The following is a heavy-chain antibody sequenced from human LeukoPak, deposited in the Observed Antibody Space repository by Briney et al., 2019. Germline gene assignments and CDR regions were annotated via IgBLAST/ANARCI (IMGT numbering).Heavy chain of an antibody. CDR2: ISSGSSTM. J-gene: IGHJ4*02. Sequence: GGSLRLSCAASGFIFSTYAMNWVRQAPGEGLEWVSSISSGSSTMYYADSVKGRFTISRDNAKNSLYLQMNSLRAEDTAVYYCARRGSLDYFDYWGQGTLVTVSS. CDR3: ARRGSLDYFDY. D-gene: IGHD1-26*01. CDR1: GFIFSTYA. V-gene: IGHV3-48*04.